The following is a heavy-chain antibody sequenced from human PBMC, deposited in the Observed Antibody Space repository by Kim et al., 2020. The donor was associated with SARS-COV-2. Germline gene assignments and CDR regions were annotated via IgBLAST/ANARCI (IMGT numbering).Heavy chain of an antibody. J-gene: IGHJ5*01. CDR1: GGSISSYY. V-gene: IGHV4-59*01. CDR2: IYYSGST. Sequence: SETLSLTCTVSGGSISSYYWSWIRQPPGKGLEWIAYIYYSGSTNYNPSLKSRVTISVDTSKNQFSLKLSSVTAADTAVYYFARGFDSWGQGTLVTVSS. CDR3: ARGFDS.